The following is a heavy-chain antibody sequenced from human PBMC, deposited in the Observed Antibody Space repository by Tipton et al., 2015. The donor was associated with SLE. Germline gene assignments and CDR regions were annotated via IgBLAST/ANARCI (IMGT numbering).Heavy chain of an antibody. V-gene: IGHV4-34*01. D-gene: IGHD6-19*01. CDR1: GGSFSGYY. J-gene: IGHJ6*02. CDR2: INHSGST. CDR3: AFSGWYGAYYGMDV. Sequence: LRLSCAVYGGSFSGYYWSWIRQPPGKGLEWIGEINHSGSTNYNPSLKSRVTISVDTSKNQFSLKLGSVTAADTAVYYCAFSGWYGAYYGMDVWGQGTTVTVSS.